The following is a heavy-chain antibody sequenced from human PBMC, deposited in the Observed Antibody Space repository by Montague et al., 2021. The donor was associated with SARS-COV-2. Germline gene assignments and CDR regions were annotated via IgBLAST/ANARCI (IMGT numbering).Heavy chain of an antibody. CDR2: IYYSGGT. CDR1: GGSISSSSYY. CDR3: ARHGKTRIAMIVVVIGYFDY. V-gene: IGHV4-39*01. Sequence: SETLSLICTVSGGSISSSSYYWGWIRQPPGKGLEWIGSIYYSGGTYYNPSLKSRVTISVDTSKNQFSLKLSSVTAADTAVYYCARHGKTRIAMIVVVIGYFDYWGQGTLVTVPS. J-gene: IGHJ4*02. D-gene: IGHD3-22*01.